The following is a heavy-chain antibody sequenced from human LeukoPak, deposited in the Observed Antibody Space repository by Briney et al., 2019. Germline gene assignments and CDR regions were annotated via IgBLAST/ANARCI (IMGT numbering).Heavy chain of an antibody. D-gene: IGHD6-6*01. J-gene: IGHJ4*02. CDR1: GFALSSYW. Sequence: GGSLRLSCAASGFALSSYWMHWVRQAPGKGLEWVSYISSSSSTIYYADSVKGRFTISRDNAKKSLYLQMNSLSADDTAVYYCAGGASEYSSSGDFAYWGQGTLVTVSS. CDR2: ISSSSSTI. V-gene: IGHV3-48*01. CDR3: AGGASEYSSSGDFAY.